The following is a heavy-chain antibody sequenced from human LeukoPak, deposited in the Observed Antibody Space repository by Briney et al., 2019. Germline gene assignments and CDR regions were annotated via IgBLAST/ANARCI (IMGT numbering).Heavy chain of an antibody. D-gene: IGHD3-16*02. J-gene: IGHJ5*02. V-gene: IGHV1-69*06. CDR1: GGTFSSYA. Sequence: GASVRVSCKASGGTFSSYAISWVRQAPGQGLEWMGGIIPIFGTANYAQKFQGRVTITADKSTSTAYMELSSLRSEDTAVYYCARVVPLLKGWFDPWGQGTLVTVSS. CDR3: ARVVPLLKGWFDP. CDR2: IIPIFGTA.